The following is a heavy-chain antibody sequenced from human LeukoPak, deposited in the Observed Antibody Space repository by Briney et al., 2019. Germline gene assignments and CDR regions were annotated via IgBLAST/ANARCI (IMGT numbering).Heavy chain of an antibody. Sequence: GGSRRLSWPASGFIFGYDAMSWVRQAAEEGLGWVSCISGSGGTTYSADSVKGRFTISRDNSKNTLYLQINSLRAEDTAVYYCAKAQTHYHYGMDVWGQGTTVTVSS. J-gene: IGHJ6*02. CDR2: ISGSGGTT. CDR1: GFIFGYDA. V-gene: IGHV3-23*01. CDR3: AKAQTHYHYGMDV.